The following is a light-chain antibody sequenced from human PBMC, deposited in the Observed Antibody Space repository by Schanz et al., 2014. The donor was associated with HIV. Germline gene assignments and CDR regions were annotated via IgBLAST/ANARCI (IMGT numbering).Light chain of an antibody. CDR1: QSVLYSSNNKNY. CDR3: QQYYTNPLT. CDR2: WSS. Sequence: DIVMTQSPDSLAVSLGERATINCKSSQSVLYSSNNKNYLAWYQQKPGQPPKLLIYWSSTRESGVPDRFSGIASVTYFTLTISSLQSEDMAVYYCQQYYTNPLTFRGRTNVEIK. J-gene: IGKJ4*01. V-gene: IGKV4-1*01.